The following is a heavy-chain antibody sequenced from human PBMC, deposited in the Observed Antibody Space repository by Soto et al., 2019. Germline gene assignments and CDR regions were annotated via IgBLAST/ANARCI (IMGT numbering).Heavy chain of an antibody. J-gene: IGHJ4*02. D-gene: IGHD2-15*01. CDR3: AVVVVAATHPSYDY. Sequence: VKVSCKASGGTFSSYAISWVRQAPGQGLEWMGGIIPIFGTANYAQKFQGRVTITADESTSTAYMELSSLRSEDTAVYYCAVVVVAATHPSYDYWGQGTLVTVSS. CDR1: GGTFSSYA. V-gene: IGHV1-69*01. CDR2: IIPIFGTA.